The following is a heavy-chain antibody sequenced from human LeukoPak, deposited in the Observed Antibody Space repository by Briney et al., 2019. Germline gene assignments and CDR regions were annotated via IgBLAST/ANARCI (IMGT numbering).Heavy chain of an antibody. D-gene: IGHD5-24*01. V-gene: IGHV3-23*01. Sequence: GGSLRLSCAASEFTFSNYAMNWVRQAPGKGLEWVSGISGGGGSTYYADSVKGRFTISRDNAKNSLHLQMNSLRAEDTAVYYCARDRRDGGYNPGDPRGFANWGQGTLVTVSS. CDR3: ARDRRDGGYNPGDPRGFAN. CDR1: EFTFSNYA. CDR2: ISGGGGST. J-gene: IGHJ4*02.